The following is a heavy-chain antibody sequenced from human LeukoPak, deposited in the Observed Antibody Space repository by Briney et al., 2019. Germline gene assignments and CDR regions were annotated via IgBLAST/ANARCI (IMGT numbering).Heavy chain of an antibody. Sequence: SCTASGYTSTTFGVSSVRQGPGQGLEWMGWISGYGGNTNYAQNLRGRVTMTTDTSTSTAYMDLRSLRSDDTALYYCARTVTTTSYYFDYWGQGTLVTVSS. D-gene: IGHD4-17*01. V-gene: IGHV1-18*01. J-gene: IGHJ4*02. CDR1: GYTSTTFG. CDR3: ARTVTTTSYYFDY. CDR2: ISGYGGNT.